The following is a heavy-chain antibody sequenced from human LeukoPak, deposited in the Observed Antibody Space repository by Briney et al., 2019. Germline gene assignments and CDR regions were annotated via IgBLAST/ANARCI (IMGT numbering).Heavy chain of an antibody. CDR3: AKTQLKYSYGPYFDY. CDR2: IKQDGGEK. V-gene: IGHV3-7*03. D-gene: IGHD5-18*01. J-gene: IGHJ4*02. CDR1: GFAFSSYW. Sequence: GGSLRLSCVASGFAFSSYWMSWVRQAPGKGLEWVANIKQDGGEKYYVDSVKGRFTISRDNAKNSLYLQMNSLRAEDTALYYCAKTQLKYSYGPYFDYWGQGTLVTVSS.